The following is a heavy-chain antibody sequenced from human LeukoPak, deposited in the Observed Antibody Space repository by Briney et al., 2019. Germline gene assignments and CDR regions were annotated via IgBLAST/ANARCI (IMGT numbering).Heavy chain of an antibody. CDR2: ISYDGSNK. CDR1: GFTFSSYA. Sequence: PGGSLRLSCAASGFTFSSYAMHWVRQAPGKGLEWVAVISYDGSNKYYADSVKGRFTISRDNSKNTLYLQMNSLRAEDTAVYYCARVPATASGYWGQGTLVTVSS. V-gene: IGHV3-30-3*01. D-gene: IGHD2-2*01. CDR3: ARVPATASGY. J-gene: IGHJ4*02.